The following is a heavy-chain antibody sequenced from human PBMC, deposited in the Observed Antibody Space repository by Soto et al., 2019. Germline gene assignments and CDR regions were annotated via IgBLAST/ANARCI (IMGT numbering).Heavy chain of an antibody. CDR1: GYTFTSYD. D-gene: IGHD3-10*01. CDR2: MNPNSGNT. Sequence: QVQLVPSGAEVKKPGASVKVSCKASGYTFTSYDINWVRQATGQGLEWMGWMNPNSGNTGYAQKFQGRVTMTRNTSISTAYMELSSLRSEDTAVYYCARQVLLLFGRGYYYYVDVWGKGTTVTVSS. V-gene: IGHV1-8*01. J-gene: IGHJ6*03. CDR3: ARQVLLLFGRGYYYYVDV.